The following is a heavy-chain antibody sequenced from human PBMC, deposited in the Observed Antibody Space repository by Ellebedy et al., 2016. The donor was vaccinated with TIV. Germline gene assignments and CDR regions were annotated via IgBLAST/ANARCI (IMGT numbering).Heavy chain of an antibody. J-gene: IGHJ2*01. Sequence: SETLSLTCTVSGGSISSYYWSWIRQPPGKGLEWIGYIYYSGSTNYNPSLKSRVTISVDTSKNQFSLKLSSETAADTAVYYCARARAAPAPDRYFDLWGRGTLVTVSS. V-gene: IGHV4-59*08. CDR3: ARARAAPAPDRYFDL. CDR1: GGSISSYY. D-gene: IGHD6-6*01. CDR2: IYYSGST.